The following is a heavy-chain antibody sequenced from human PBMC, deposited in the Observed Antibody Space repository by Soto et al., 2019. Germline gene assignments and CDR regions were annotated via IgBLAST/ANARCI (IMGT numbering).Heavy chain of an antibody. CDR1: GFTVSSYS. J-gene: IGHJ6*02. CDR3: ARDTPRSSGWDV. Sequence: PGGSLRLSCAASGFTVSSYSMNWARQAPGKGLEWVSYINSGSTTIYYADSVKGRFTISRDNAKNSLYLQMNSLRDEDTAVYYCARDTPRSSGWDVWGQGTTVTVSS. CDR2: INSGSTTI. V-gene: IGHV3-48*02. D-gene: IGHD2-15*01.